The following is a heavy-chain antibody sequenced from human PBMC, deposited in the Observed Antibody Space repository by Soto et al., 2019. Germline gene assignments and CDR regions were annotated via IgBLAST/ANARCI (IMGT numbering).Heavy chain of an antibody. D-gene: IGHD3-9*01. CDR2: IYYSGST. CDR3: ATVRYFDYNFDY. Sequence: SSETLSLTCTVSGGSISSSSYYWGWIRQPPGKGLEWIGSIYYSGSTYYNPSLKSRVTISVDTSKNQFSLKLSSVTAADTAVYYCATVRYFDYNFDYWGQGTLVTVSS. J-gene: IGHJ4*02. CDR1: GGSISSSSYY. V-gene: IGHV4-39*01.